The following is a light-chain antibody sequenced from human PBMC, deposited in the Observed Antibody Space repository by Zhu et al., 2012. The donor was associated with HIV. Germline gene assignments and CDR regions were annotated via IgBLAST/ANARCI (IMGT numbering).Light chain of an antibody. Sequence: DIQLTQSPSSLSASVGDRVTITCRASQGISSYLAWYQQRPGKAPKLLIYAASTLQSGVPSRFSGSGSETEFTLTISSLRPEDCATYYCQQVNSYPLTFGGGTKVEIK. CDR2: AAS. CDR1: QGISSY. V-gene: IGKV1-9*01. CDR3: QQVNSYPLT. J-gene: IGKJ4*01.